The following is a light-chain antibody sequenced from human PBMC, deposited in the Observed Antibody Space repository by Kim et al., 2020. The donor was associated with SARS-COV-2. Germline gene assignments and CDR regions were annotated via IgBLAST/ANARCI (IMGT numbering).Light chain of an antibody. Sequence: QTATLTCTGNNNNVGNQGAAWLQQHQGHPPKLLSYRNNNRPSGISERFSASRSGDTASLTITGLQPEDETDYHCSAWDSSLSAWVFGGGTQLTVL. CDR3: SAWDSSLSAWV. CDR2: RNN. J-gene: IGLJ3*02. CDR1: NNNVGNQG. V-gene: IGLV10-54*04.